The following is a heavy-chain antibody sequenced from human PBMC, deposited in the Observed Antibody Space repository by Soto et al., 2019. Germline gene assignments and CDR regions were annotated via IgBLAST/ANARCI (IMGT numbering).Heavy chain of an antibody. Sequence: GGSLRLSCAASGFTFSSYAMSWVRQAPGKGLEWVSAISGSGGSTYYADSVKGRFTISRDNSKNTLYLQMNSLRAEDTAVYYCARAGIVLMVYAIVNGMDVRGQATTVTVS. D-gene: IGHD2-8*01. CDR1: GFTFSSYA. CDR3: ARAGIVLMVYAIVNGMDV. CDR2: ISGSGGST. J-gene: IGHJ6*02. V-gene: IGHV3-23*01.